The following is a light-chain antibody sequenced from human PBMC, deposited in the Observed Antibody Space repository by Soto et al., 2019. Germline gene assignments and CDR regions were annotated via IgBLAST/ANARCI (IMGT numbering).Light chain of an antibody. V-gene: IGLV6-57*03. CDR2: EDN. CDR3: QSYDVSNQV. J-gene: IGLJ3*02. CDR1: SGNIASNY. Sequence: NFMLTQPHSVSESPGKTVTISCTRSSGNIASNYVQWYQQRPGSAPTTVIYEDNQRPSGVPDRFSGSIDSSSNSAALTIPGLKTEDEADYYCQSYDVSNQVFGGGTQLTVL.